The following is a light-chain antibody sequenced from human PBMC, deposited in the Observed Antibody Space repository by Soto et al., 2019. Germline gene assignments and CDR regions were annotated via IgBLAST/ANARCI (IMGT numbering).Light chain of an antibody. J-gene: IGKJ1*01. V-gene: IGKV3-15*01. CDR1: QSVSSN. CDR3: QQYNNWPPWT. CDR2: GAS. Sequence: EIVMTQSPATLSVSPGERATLSCRASQSVSSNLAWYQQKPGQAPWLLIYGASTRATGIPARFSGSGSGTEFPLTISSLQSEDFAVYYCQQYNNWPPWTFGQGTKVEIK.